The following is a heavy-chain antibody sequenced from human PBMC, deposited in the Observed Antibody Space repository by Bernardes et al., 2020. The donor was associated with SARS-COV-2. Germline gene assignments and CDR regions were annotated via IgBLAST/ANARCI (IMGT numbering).Heavy chain of an antibody. Sequence: GGSLRLSCAASEFIFRNYWMSWVRQAPGKGLDWVANIKEDGSEIYYADSVKGRLTISRDNAKNSLYLQMNSLRPEDTALYHCARDRYYDILTGQYYGMDVWGQGTTVTVSS. D-gene: IGHD3-9*01. CDR2: IKEDGSEI. J-gene: IGHJ6*02. V-gene: IGHV3-7*03. CDR1: EFIFRNYW. CDR3: ARDRYYDILTGQYYGMDV.